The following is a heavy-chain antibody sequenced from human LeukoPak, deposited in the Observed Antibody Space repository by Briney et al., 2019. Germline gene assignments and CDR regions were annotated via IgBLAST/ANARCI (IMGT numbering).Heavy chain of an antibody. D-gene: IGHD3-10*01. CDR1: GGSISSYY. CDR2: IYYSGST. J-gene: IGHJ3*02. CDR3: ARPNYYGSGSYYIGAFDI. Sequence: PSETLSLTCTVSGGSISSYYWNWIRQPPGKGLEWIGYIYYSGSTNYNPSLKSRVIISVDTSKNQFSLKLSSVTAADTAVYYCARPNYYGSGSYYIGAFDIWGQGTMVTVSS. V-gene: IGHV4-59*08.